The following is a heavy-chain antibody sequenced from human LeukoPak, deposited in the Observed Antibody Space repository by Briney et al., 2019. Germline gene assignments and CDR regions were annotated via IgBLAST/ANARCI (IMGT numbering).Heavy chain of an antibody. Sequence: GRSLRLSCAASGFTFSSYAMHWVRQAPGKGLEWVAVISYDGSNKYCADSVKGRFTISRDNSKNTLYLQMNSLRAEDTAVYYCASTYYYGSGSSAWGQGTLVTVSS. V-gene: IGHV3-30-3*01. CDR2: ISYDGSNK. J-gene: IGHJ4*02. D-gene: IGHD3-10*01. CDR3: ASTYYYGSGSSA. CDR1: GFTFSSYA.